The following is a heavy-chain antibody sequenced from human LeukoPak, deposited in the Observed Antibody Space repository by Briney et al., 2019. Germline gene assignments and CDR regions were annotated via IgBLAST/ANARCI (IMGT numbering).Heavy chain of an antibody. CDR2: IYYSGST. CDR3: ARVTGYVMEDYFDY. J-gene: IGHJ4*02. V-gene: IGHV4-59*01. CDR1: GGSISSYY. Sequence: NTSETLSLTCTGSGGSISSYYWSWIRQPPGKGLEWIGYIYYSGSTNYNPSLKSRVTISVDTSKNQFSLRLSSVTAADTAVYYCARVTGYVMEDYFDYWGQGTLVTVSS. D-gene: IGHD6-13*01.